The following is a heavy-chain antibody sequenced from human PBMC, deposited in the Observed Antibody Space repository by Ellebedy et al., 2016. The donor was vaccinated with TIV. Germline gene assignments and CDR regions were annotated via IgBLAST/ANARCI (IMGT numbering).Heavy chain of an antibody. V-gene: IGHV3-33*08. D-gene: IGHD5-18*01. Sequence: GESLKISCAASGFTFSSYGMHWVRQAPGKGLEWVAVIWYDGSNKYYADSVKGRFTISRDNSKNTLYLQMNSLRAEDKAVYYCARGGYSPAVGYYYYGMDVWGQGTTVTVSS. CDR3: ARGGYSPAVGYYYYGMDV. J-gene: IGHJ6*02. CDR2: IWYDGSNK. CDR1: GFTFSSYG.